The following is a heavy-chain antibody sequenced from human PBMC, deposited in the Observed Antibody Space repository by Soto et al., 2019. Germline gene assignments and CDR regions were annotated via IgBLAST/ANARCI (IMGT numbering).Heavy chain of an antibody. V-gene: IGHV3-30*03. CDR1: GFIFRNFG. CDR3: EQGPSTAHRPLDS. CDR2: ISGDGNDK. J-gene: IGHJ1*01. D-gene: IGHD2-2*01. Sequence: QVQLVESGGGVVQPGRSLRLSCAASGFIFRNFGMHWVRRAPGKGLEWVATISGDGNDKYYPDSMKGRFTISRDNFNNTFFLQLNSLRPKDTAVYPGEQGPSTAHRPLDSGGQGVRVTVS.